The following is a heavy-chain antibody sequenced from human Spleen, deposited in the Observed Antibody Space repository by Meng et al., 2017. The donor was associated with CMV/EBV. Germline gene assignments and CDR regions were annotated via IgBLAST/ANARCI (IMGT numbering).Heavy chain of an antibody. CDR1: AFTFSSFG. D-gene: IGHD2-15*01. CDR2: IWYDGSNK. Sequence: LRLSCAASAFTFSSFGMHWVRQAPGKGLEWVAVIWYDGSNKYYADSVKGRFTISRDNSKNMLYLQMNSLRAEDTAVYYCARQWQLPDYWGQGTLVTVSS. J-gene: IGHJ4*02. V-gene: IGHV3-33*01. CDR3: ARQWQLPDY.